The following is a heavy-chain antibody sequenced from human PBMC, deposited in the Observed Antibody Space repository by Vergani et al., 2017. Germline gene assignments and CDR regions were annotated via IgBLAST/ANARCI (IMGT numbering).Heavy chain of an antibody. CDR1: GGSISSGSYY. J-gene: IGHJ6*02. CDR3: EIVMYRDEASTGYRLEWMDI. V-gene: IGHV4-61*10. CDR2: IYSTGST. Sequence: QVQLQESGPGLVKASQTLSLTCTVSGGSISSGSYYWSWIRQPAGKGLEWVGYIYSTGSTNYNPSLNSRATMSVDTSKNQFSLKLRSVTAADPTVYFCEIVMYRDEASTGYRLEWMDIWGQGTTVTISS. D-gene: IGHD3-9*01.